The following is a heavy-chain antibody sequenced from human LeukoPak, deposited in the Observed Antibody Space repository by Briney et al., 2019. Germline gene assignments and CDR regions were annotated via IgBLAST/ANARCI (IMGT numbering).Heavy chain of an antibody. CDR3: ARVVGYRIAAAGTTNWFDP. V-gene: IGHV1-18*01. CDR2: ISAYNGNK. CDR1: GCTFTSYG. D-gene: IGHD6-13*01. J-gene: IGHJ5*02. Sequence: ASVKVSCKSSGCTFTSYGISWVRQAAGQGREGMGWISAYNGNKNYEQKLQGRVTMTTETSTSTAYMELRSLRSDDTALYYCARVVGYRIAAAGTTNWFDPWGQGTLVPVSS.